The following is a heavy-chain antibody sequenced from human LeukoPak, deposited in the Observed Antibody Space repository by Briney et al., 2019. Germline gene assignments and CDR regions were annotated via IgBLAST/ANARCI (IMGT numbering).Heavy chain of an antibody. CDR2: INPNSGGT. J-gene: IGHJ4*02. D-gene: IGHD3-22*01. CDR3: ARGGYYDSSGYANPSY. V-gene: IGHV1-2*02. CDR1: GYTFTGYY. Sequence: ASVKVSCKASGYTFTGYYMHWVRQAPGQGLEWMGWINPNSGGTNYAQKFQGRVTMTRDTSISTAYMELSRLRSDDTAVYYCARGGYYDSSGYANPSYWGQGTLVTVSS.